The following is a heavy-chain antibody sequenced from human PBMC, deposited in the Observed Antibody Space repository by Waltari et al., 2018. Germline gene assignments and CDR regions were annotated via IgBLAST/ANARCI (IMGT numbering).Heavy chain of an antibody. J-gene: IGHJ4*02. Sequence: QVQLVQSGAEVKKPGSSVKVSCNTSGGPFSTYTPTWVRQAPGQGLEWMGVNIPIFPTTNYAQKFQGRLTISADESTRTVYMDLSSLRSEDTAVYYCAKRGVNSTGGAFDYWGQGTLVTVSS. CDR1: GGPFSTYT. V-gene: IGHV1-69*01. CDR2: NIPIFPTT. CDR3: AKRGVNSTGGAFDY. D-gene: IGHD3-22*01.